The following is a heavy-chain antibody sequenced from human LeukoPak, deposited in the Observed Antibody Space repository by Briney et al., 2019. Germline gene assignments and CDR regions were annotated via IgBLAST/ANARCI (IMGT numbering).Heavy chain of an antibody. CDR2: INPNSGGT. CDR1: GYTFTGYY. Sequence: GASVKVSCKASGYTFTGYYMHWVRQAPGQGLEWMGWINPNSGGTNYAQKFQGRVTMTRDTSISTAYMELSRLRSDDTAVYYCARESTDYGSDDYFDYWGQGPLVTVSS. J-gene: IGHJ4*02. D-gene: IGHD4-17*01. V-gene: IGHV1-2*02. CDR3: ARESTDYGSDDYFDY.